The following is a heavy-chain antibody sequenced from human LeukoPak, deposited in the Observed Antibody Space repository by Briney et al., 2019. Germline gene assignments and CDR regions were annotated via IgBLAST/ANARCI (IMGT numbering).Heavy chain of an antibody. Sequence: PSETLSLTCGVCGGSISNTNWWTWVRRPPGKGLEWIGEVNLQGSTNYNPSLKSRVAISVDKSENHISLKLTSVTAADTAVYYCARHPFRNGDYVGDYWGQGTLVAVSS. J-gene: IGHJ4*02. CDR2: VNLQGST. D-gene: IGHD4-17*01. CDR1: GGSISNTNW. CDR3: ARHPFRNGDYVGDY. V-gene: IGHV4-4*02.